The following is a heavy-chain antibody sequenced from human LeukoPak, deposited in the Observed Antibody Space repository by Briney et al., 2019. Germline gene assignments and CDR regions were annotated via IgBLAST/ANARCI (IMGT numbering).Heavy chain of an antibody. CDR2: INPNSGGT. V-gene: IGHV1-2*02. D-gene: IGHD6-6*01. J-gene: IGHJ4*02. Sequence: PGASVNVSCKASGYTFTGYYMHWVRQAPGQGLEWMGWINPNSGGTNYAQKFQGRVTMTRDTSISTAYMELSRLRSDDTAVYYCAREKLRYSSSSSAGYWGQGTLVTVSS. CDR1: GYTFTGYY. CDR3: AREKLRYSSSSSAGY.